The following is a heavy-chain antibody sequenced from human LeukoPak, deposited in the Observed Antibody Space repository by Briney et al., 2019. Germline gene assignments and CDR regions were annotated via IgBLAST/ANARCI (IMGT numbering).Heavy chain of an antibody. D-gene: IGHD3-9*01. V-gene: IGHV3-7*01. J-gene: IGHJ4*02. CDR1: GFTISSYW. CDR2: IKQDGSEK. Sequence: GGSLRLSCAASGFTISSYWMSWVRQAPGKGLEWVANIKQDGSEKYYVDSVKGRFTISRDNAKNTLYLQMDSLRAEDTAVYYCARTSGTGWSYWGQGTLVIVSS. CDR3: ARTSGTGWSY.